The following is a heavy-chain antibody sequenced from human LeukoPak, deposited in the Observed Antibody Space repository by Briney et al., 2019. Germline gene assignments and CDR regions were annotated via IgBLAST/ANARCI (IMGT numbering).Heavy chain of an antibody. CDR2: IYSGGST. CDR1: GFTVSSNY. J-gene: IGHJ3*02. V-gene: IGHV3-53*01. D-gene: IGHD3-10*01. Sequence: PGGSLRLSCAASGFTVSSNYMSWVRQAPGKGLEWVSVIYSGGSTYYADSVKGRFTISRDNSKNTLYLQMNSLRAEDTAVYYCARDGSGITSAFDIWGQGTMVTVSS. CDR3: ARDGSGITSAFDI.